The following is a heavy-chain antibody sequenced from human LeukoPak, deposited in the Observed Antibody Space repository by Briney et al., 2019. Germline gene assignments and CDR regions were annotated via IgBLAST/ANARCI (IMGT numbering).Heavy chain of an antibody. CDR2: ISGSGGST. D-gene: IGHD1-26*01. CDR3: AKDDAGIVGATSPDY. V-gene: IGHV3-23*01. J-gene: IGHJ4*02. Sequence: PGGSLRLSCAASGFTFSSYAMSWVRQAPGKGLEGVSAISGSGGSTYYADSVKGRFTISRDNSKNTLYLQMNSLRAEDTAVYYCAKDDAGIVGATSPDYWGQGTLVTVSS. CDR1: GFTFSSYA.